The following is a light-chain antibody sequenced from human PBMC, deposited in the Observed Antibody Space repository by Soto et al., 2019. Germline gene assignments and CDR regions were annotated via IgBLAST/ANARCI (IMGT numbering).Light chain of an antibody. Sequence: DIQMTQSPSSRSASAGDSVTITFRASQGIYNYLAWYQQKPGKVPKLLIYAASTLQSGVPSRFSGSGSGTDFTLTISSLQPEDGATYYCQKYNSAPQTFGQGTKVDIK. J-gene: IGKJ1*01. V-gene: IGKV1-27*01. CDR1: QGIYNY. CDR3: QKYNSAPQT. CDR2: AAS.